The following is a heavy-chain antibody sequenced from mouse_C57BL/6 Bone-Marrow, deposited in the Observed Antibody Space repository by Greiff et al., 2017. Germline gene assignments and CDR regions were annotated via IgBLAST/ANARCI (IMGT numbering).Heavy chain of an antibody. Sequence: VQLQQSGTVLARPGASVKMSCKTSGYTFTSYWMHWVKQRPGQGLEWIGAIYPGNSDTSYNQKFKGKAKLTAVTSASTAYMELSSLTSEDSAVYYGTRRDYYVPSWFAYWGQGTLVTVSA. D-gene: IGHD1-1*01. CDR3: TRRDYYVPSWFAY. V-gene: IGHV1-5*01. CDR1: GYTFTSYW. CDR2: IYPGNSDT. J-gene: IGHJ3*01.